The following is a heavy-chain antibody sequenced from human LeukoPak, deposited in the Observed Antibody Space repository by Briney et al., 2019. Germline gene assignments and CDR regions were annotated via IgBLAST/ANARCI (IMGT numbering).Heavy chain of an antibody. J-gene: IGHJ4*02. Sequence: SETLSLTCAVYGGSFSGYYWSWIRQPPGKGLEWIGGINHSGSTNYNPSLKSRVTISVDTSKNQFSLRLSSVTAADTAVYYCASGRAGARNWNPGYWGQGTLVTVSS. CDR1: GGSFSGYY. CDR3: ASGRAGARNWNPGY. D-gene: IGHD1-1*01. CDR2: INHSGST. V-gene: IGHV4-34*01.